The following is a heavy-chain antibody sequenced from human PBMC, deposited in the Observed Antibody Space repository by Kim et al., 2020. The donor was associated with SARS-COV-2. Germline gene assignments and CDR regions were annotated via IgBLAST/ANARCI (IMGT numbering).Heavy chain of an antibody. CDR2: INHSGST. CDR3: ARGRVESRVFDY. CDR1: GGSFSGYY. J-gene: IGHJ4*02. Sequence: SETLSLTCAVYGGSFSGYYWSWIRQPPGKGLEWIGEINHSGSTNYNQSLKSRVTISVDTSKNQFSLKLSSVTAADTAVYYCARGRVESRVFDYWGQGTLVTVSS. D-gene: IGHD1-1*01. V-gene: IGHV4-34*01.